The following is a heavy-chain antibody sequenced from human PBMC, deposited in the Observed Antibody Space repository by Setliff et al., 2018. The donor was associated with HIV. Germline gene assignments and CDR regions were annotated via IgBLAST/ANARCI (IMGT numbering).Heavy chain of an antibody. D-gene: IGHD6-25*01. CDR2: IDRAGTTM. CDR1: GFSFSSYE. V-gene: IGHV3-48*03. Sequence: GGSLRLSCAASGFSFSSYEMNWVRQAPGKGLEWVAYIDRAGTTMYYADSVKGRFTISRDNAKNSLYIQMSSRTVEDTALYYCARWWRDWSGWLWYFDLWGRGTLVTVSS. J-gene: IGHJ2*01. CDR3: ARWWRDWSGWLWYFDL.